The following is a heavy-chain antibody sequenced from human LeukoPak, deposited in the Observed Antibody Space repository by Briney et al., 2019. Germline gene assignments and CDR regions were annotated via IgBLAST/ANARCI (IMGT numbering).Heavy chain of an antibody. D-gene: IGHD1-26*01. CDR2: IHHSGST. Sequence: KPSETLSLTCAVYGGSFSGYYWSWIRQPPGKGLEWIGEIHHSGSTNYNPSLKSRVTISVETSKNQFSLKLSSVTAADEAVYYCAEGLGARRRGFDFWGQGTLVTVSS. V-gene: IGHV4-34*01. CDR3: AEGLGARRRGFDF. CDR1: GGSFSGYY. J-gene: IGHJ4*02.